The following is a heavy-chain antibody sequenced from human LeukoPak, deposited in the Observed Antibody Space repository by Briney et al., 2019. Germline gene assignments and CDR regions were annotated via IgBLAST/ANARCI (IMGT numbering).Heavy chain of an antibody. CDR2: IYYSGST. CDR3: ARVIKPLGYWELFDP. D-gene: IGHD4-23*01. Sequence: PSETLSLTCTVSGGSISSYYWSWIRQPPGKGLEWIGYIYYSGSTNYNPSLKSRVTISVDTSKNQFSLKLSSVTAADTAVYYCARVIKPLGYWELFDPWGQGTLVTVSS. V-gene: IGHV4-59*08. J-gene: IGHJ5*02. CDR1: GGSISSYY.